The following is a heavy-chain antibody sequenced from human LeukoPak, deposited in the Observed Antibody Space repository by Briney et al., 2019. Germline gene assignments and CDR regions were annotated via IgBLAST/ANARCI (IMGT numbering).Heavy chain of an antibody. J-gene: IGHJ5*02. CDR2: IYTSGSI. D-gene: IGHD3-16*01. CDR1: GGSISSYY. CDR3: AXXXXTTGEVKFDP. V-gene: IGHV4-4*07. Sequence: SETLSLTCTVSGGSISSYYWSWIRQPAGKGLEWIGRIYTSGSITYNPSLKSRVSMSVDTSKNQFSLKLSSVTAADTAVYYCAXXXXTTGEVKFDPWGQGTLVTVSS.